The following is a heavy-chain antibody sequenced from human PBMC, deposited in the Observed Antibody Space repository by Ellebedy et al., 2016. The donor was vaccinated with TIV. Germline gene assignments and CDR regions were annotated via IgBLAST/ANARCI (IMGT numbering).Heavy chain of an antibody. J-gene: IGHJ6*02. V-gene: IGHV3-30-3*01. CDR3: AKDMVFGDGKWEIDV. D-gene: IGHD1-26*01. CDR2: ISSDGSNK. Sequence: GESLKISCAASGFTFSSYTMHWVRQAPGKGLEWVAVISSDGSNKYNADSVKGRFTISRDNSRSTLYLQMNSLRAEDSAVYYCAKDMVFGDGKWEIDVWGQGTTVTVSS. CDR1: GFTFSSYT.